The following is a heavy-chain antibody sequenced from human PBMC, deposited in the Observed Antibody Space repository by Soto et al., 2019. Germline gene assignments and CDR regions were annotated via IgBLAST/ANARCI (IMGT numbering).Heavy chain of an antibody. Sequence: GESLNISCKGSGYSFTSYWIGWVRQMPGKGLEWMGIIYPGDSDTRYSPSFQGQVTISAHKSISTAYLQWSSLKASDTAMYYCAILQCPLGYYYYGMDVWGQGTTVTVSS. CDR2: IYPGDSDT. CDR3: AILQCPLGYYYYGMDV. J-gene: IGHJ6*02. D-gene: IGHD2-2*01. CDR1: GYSFTSYW. V-gene: IGHV5-51*01.